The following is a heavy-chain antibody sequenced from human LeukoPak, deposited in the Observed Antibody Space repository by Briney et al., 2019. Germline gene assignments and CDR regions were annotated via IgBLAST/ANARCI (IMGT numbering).Heavy chain of an antibody. V-gene: IGHV3-7*01. D-gene: IGHD6-19*01. CDR1: GFSFSNYW. J-gene: IGHJ6*02. CDR3: ARDSTVATYYGVDV. CDR2: IQSDGNEK. Sequence: SGGSLRLSCAASGFSFSNYWMSWVRQAPGKGLEWVANIQSDGNEKNYIDSVQGRFTISRDNAKTSLYLQMNSLRAEDTAVYYCARDSTVATYYGVDVWGQGTTVTVSS.